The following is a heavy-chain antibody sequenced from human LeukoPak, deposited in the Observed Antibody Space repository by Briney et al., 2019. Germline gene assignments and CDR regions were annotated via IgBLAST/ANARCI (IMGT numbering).Heavy chain of an antibody. CDR1: GFTFSRYV. J-gene: IGHJ4*02. D-gene: IGHD5-18*01. Sequence: GGSLRLSCIASGFTFSRYVIPWVRQTPGKGLEWVAVISNDGNNKYYADSVKGRFTISRDNSENTLYLQMNSLAPEDTAVYNCAGGGGGYSYGYSFDYWGQGTLVTVSS. CDR2: ISNDGNNK. V-gene: IGHV3-30-3*01. CDR3: AGGGGGYSYGYSFDY.